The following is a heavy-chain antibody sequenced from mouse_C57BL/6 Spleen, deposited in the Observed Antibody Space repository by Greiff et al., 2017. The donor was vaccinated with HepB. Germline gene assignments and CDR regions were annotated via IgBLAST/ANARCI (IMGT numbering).Heavy chain of an antibody. Sequence: VQRVESGPELVKPGASVKLSCKASGYTFTSYDINWVKQRPGQGLEWIGWIYPRDGSTKYNEKFKGKATLTVDTSSSTAYMELHSLTSEDSAVYFCARWDGSSSYAMDYWGQGTSVTVSS. J-gene: IGHJ4*01. V-gene: IGHV1-85*01. CDR1: GYTFTSYD. CDR3: ARWDGSSSYAMDY. D-gene: IGHD1-1*01. CDR2: IYPRDGST.